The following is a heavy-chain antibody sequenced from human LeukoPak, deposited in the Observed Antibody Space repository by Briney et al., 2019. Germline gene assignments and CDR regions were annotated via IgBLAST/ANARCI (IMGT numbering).Heavy chain of an antibody. J-gene: IGHJ4*02. D-gene: IGHD1-26*01. Sequence: PGGSLRLSCAASGFTFSSYAMSWVRQAPGKGLEWVSAISGSGGSTYYADSVKGRFTISGDNSKNTLYLQMNSLRAEDTAVYYCAKAPVARSGTFDYWGQGTLVTVSS. V-gene: IGHV3-23*01. CDR3: AKAPVARSGTFDY. CDR2: ISGSGGST. CDR1: GFTFSSYA.